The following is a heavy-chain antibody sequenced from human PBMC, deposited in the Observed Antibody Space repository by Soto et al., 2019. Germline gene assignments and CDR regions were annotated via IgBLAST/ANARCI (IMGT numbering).Heavy chain of an antibody. CDR1: GFTFSRYA. J-gene: IGHJ5*02. D-gene: IGHD3-10*01. Sequence: EVQMLESGGGLVQPGGSLRLSCAASGFTFSRYAMSWVRQAPGKGLEWVSAISGSGGSTYYADSVKGRFTISRDNSKNTLYLQMNSLRAEDTAVYYCAKGGDYGSGLFDPWGQGTLVTVSS. CDR3: AKGGDYGSGLFDP. V-gene: IGHV3-23*01. CDR2: ISGSGGST.